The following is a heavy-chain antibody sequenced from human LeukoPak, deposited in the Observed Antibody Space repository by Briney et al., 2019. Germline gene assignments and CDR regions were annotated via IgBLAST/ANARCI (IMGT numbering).Heavy chain of an antibody. Sequence: SETLSLTCAVYGGSFSGYYWSWIRQPPGKGLEWIGEINHSGSTNYTPSLKSRVTISVDTSKNQFSLKLSSVTAADTAVYYCARAVHYSGTSDQYTGGWYYFDFWGQGTLVTVSS. V-gene: IGHV4-34*01. CDR3: ARAVHYSGTSDQYTGGWYYFDF. CDR1: GGSFSGYY. J-gene: IGHJ4*02. D-gene: IGHD3-10*01. CDR2: INHSGST.